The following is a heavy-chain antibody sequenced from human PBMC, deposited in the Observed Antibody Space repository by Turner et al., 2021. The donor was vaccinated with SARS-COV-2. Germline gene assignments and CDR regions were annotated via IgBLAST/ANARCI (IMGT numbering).Heavy chain of an antibody. Sequence: EVQLVESGGGLVQPGGSLRPSCADSGFTFSSNYMSWVRQAPGKGLEWVSIIYSGGSTYYADSVKGRFTISRDNSKNTLYHQMNSLRAEDTAVYYCAREIDDYVWGSYRRGYWGQGTLVTVSS. D-gene: IGHD3-16*02. CDR2: IYSGGST. CDR1: GFTFSSNY. V-gene: IGHV3-66*01. J-gene: IGHJ4*02. CDR3: AREIDDYVWGSYRRGY.